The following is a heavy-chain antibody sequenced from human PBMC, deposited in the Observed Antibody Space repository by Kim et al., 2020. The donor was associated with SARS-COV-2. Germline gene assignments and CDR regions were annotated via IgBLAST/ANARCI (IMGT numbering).Heavy chain of an antibody. CDR3: ARVPAYHIAAAGYYYYYGMDV. CDR1: GFTFSDYY. J-gene: IGHJ6*02. D-gene: IGHD6-13*01. Sequence: GGSLRLSCAASGFTFSDYYMSWIRQAPGKGLEWVSYISSSSSYTNYADSVKGRFTISRDNAKNSLYLQMNSLRAEDTAVYYCARVPAYHIAAAGYYYYYGMDVWGQGTTVTVSS. CDR2: ISSSSSYT. V-gene: IGHV3-11*06.